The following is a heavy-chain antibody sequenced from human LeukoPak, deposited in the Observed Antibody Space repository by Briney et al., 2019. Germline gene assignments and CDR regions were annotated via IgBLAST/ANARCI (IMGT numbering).Heavy chain of an antibody. J-gene: IGHJ4*02. CDR2: IYSGGST. V-gene: IGHV3-66*01. CDR3: ASGRRDIIAGGLDY. CDR1: GFTVSSNF. Sequence: GGSLRLSWAASGFTVSSNFLTWVRQAPGKGLEWVSLIYSGGSTYYADSVKGRFTISRDNSKNTLYLQMNSLRAGATTAYYCASGRRDIIAGGLDYWGQGTLVTVSS. D-gene: IGHD5-12*01.